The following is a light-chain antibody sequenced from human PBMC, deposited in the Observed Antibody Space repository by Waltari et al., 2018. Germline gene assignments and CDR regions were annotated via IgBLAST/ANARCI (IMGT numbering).Light chain of an antibody. V-gene: IGKV1D-12*01. CDR3: QQYRSVPLT. CDR1: GDISIW. Sequence: IQMTHSPSSVSASVGDRPTITSRASGDISIWLAWYQQKAGKAPKLRIHRASNLQAGVPSRFSGRGYGTDFTLTISSLQPEDFATYYCQQYRSVPLTFGGGTKVEIK. CDR2: RAS. J-gene: IGKJ4*01.